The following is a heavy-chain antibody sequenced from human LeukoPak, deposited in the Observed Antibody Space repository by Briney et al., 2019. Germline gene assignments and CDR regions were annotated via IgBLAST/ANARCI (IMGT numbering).Heavy chain of an antibody. CDR1: GFTFDDYS. V-gene: IGHV3-9*01. D-gene: IGHD4/OR15-4a*01. Sequence: PGGSLTLPCAASGFTFDDYSMHWLRQAPAKGLEWVSGISWNSGSIGYEDSVKGRFTISRDNAKNSLYLQMNSLRAEETALYYCARRAGAYSHPYDYWGQGTLVTVSS. J-gene: IGHJ4*02. CDR3: ARRAGAYSHPYDY. CDR2: ISWNSGSI.